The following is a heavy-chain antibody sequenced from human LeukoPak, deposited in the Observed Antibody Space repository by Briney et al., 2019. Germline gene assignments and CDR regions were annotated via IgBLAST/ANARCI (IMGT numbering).Heavy chain of an antibody. CDR1: GGSISRNSDY. Sequence: PSETLSLNCTVSGGSISRNSDYWGWIRQPPGKGLEWVGSIYYGGSTYYNPSLKSRVTISVDTSKNQFSLKLSSVTVADTGVYYCARAHSIASYYYGVDVWGQGTTVTVSS. D-gene: IGHD2/OR15-2a*01. J-gene: IGHJ6*02. V-gene: IGHV4-39*07. CDR2: IYYGGST. CDR3: ARAHSIASYYYGVDV.